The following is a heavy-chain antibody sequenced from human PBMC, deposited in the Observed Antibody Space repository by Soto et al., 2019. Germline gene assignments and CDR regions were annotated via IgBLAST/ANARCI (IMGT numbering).Heavy chain of an antibody. CDR2: IIPIFGTA. D-gene: IGHD3-22*01. CDR3: ARGGYYDSSGYYHPILTYYYYYGMDV. CDR1: GGTFSSYA. J-gene: IGHJ6*02. Sequence: SVKVSCKASGGTFSSYAISWVRQAPGQGLEWMGGIIPIFGTANYAQKFQGRVTITADESTSTAYMELSSLRSEDTAVYYCARGGYYDSSGYYHPILTYYYYYGMDVWGQGTTVTVSS. V-gene: IGHV1-69*13.